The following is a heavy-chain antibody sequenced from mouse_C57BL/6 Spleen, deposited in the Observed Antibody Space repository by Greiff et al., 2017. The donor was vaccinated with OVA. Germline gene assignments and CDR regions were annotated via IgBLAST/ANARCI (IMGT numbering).Heavy chain of an antibody. V-gene: IGHV3-6*01. CDR1: GYSITSGYY. J-gene: IGHJ4*01. CDR3: ARNGNLYYAMDD. CDR2: ISYAGST. Sequence: DVKLVESGPGLVKPSQSLSLTCSVTGYSITSGYYWNWIRQFPGNKLDWMGYISYAGSTNYNPSLKNRISITRDTSTNPFCLKLNSVTTEDTATYDCARNGNLYYAMDDWGQGTSVTVSS. D-gene: IGHD1-1*01.